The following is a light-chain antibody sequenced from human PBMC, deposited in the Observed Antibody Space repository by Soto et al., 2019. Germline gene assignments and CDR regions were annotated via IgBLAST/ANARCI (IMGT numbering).Light chain of an antibody. J-gene: IGLJ1*01. CDR1: SSDVGGYDY. V-gene: IGLV2-14*03. CDR3: SSYTSSSLYV. CDR2: DVS. Sequence: QSALTQPASVSGSPGQSITISCTGTSSDVGGYDYVSWYQHHPGKAPKLMIYDVSNRPSGVSNRFSGSKSGNTASLTISGLQAEDEADYYCSSYTSSSLYVFGTGTTVTVL.